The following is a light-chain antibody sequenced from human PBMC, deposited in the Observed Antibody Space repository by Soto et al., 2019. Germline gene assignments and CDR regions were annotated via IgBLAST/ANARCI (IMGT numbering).Light chain of an antibody. J-gene: IGKJ1*01. CDR3: QQYDTYSRT. V-gene: IGKV1-5*03. Sequence: DIQMTQSPSTLSASVGDRVTITCRASQSINIWLAWYQQKPGRAPKXLIYKASTLERGVPSRFSGSGSGTEFTLTISDLQPDDCATYYCQQYDTYSRTFGQGTKVDIK. CDR1: QSINIW. CDR2: KAS.